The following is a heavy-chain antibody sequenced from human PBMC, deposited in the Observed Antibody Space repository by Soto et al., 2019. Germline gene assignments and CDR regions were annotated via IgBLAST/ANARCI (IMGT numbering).Heavy chain of an antibody. CDR2: ISYDGSNK. CDR3: AKDAALWYYDSSGYPDL. Sequence: QVQLVESGGGVVQPGRSLRLSCAASGFTFSSYGMHWVRKAPGKGLEWVAVISYDGSNKYYADSVKGRFTISRDNSKNTLYLQMNSLRAEDTAVYYCAKDAALWYYDSSGYPDLWGRGTLVTVSS. D-gene: IGHD3-22*01. CDR1: GFTFSSYG. J-gene: IGHJ2*01. V-gene: IGHV3-30*18.